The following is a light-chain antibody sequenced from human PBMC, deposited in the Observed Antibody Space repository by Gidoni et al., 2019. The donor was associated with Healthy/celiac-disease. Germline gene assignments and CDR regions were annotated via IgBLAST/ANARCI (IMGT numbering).Light chain of an antibody. CDR2: YDS. J-gene: IGLJ1*01. V-gene: IGLV3-21*04. Sequence: SYVLTQPPSESVAPGKTARITCGGNNIGSKSVHWYQQKPGQAPVLVIYYDSDRPSGLPERFSGSNSGNTATLTISRVEAGDEADYYCQVWDSSSDHPYVFGTGTKVTVL. CDR3: QVWDSSSDHPYV. CDR1: NIGSKS.